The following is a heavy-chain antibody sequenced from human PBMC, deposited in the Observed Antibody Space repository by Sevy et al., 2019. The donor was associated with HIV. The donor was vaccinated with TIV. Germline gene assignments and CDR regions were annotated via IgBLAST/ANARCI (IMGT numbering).Heavy chain of an antibody. Sequence: SETLSLTCTVSGGSITSLYWNWIRQPPGKGLEWIANTYYNGHINYNPSLESRVTLSLDTSKNQFSLRLSSVTAADTAMYYCAGENAWGRGYSWGQGTLVTVSS. J-gene: IGHJ4*02. CDR1: GGSITSLY. D-gene: IGHD1-26*01. CDR2: TYYNGHI. CDR3: AGENAWGRGYS. V-gene: IGHV4-59*08.